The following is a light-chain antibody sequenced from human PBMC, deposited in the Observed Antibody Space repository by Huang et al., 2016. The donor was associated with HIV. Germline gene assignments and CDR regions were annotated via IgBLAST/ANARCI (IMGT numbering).Light chain of an antibody. CDR1: QNISRY. V-gene: IGKV1-39*01. Sequence: DIQMPQSPSSLSAFIGDRVIISCRASQNISRYLNWYQQKPGKAPKLLIYAAISLQCGVPSTCSGSGSGTEFTLTITNLPPEDSATYYCQQSDRTPRTFGQGTKLEIK. J-gene: IGKJ2*01. CDR2: AAI. CDR3: QQSDRTPRT.